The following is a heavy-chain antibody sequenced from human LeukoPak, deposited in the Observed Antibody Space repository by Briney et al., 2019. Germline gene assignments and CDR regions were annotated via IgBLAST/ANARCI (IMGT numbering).Heavy chain of an antibody. CDR1: GDSINNYY. V-gene: IGHV4-59*01. CDR3: ASSRRGYTSGWFFDY. D-gene: IGHD6-13*01. J-gene: IGHJ4*02. CDR2: IFHFGSP. Sequence: NTSETPSLTCTVSGDSINNYYWNWIRQSPGKGLEWIGYIFHFGSPHYSPSLRSRVTISIDTSKNQFSLKLTSVTTADTAIYYCASSRRGYTSGWFFDYWGQGALVTVSS.